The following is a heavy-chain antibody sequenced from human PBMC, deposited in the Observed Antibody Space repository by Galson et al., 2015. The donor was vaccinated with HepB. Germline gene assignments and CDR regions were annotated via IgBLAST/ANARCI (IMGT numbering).Heavy chain of an antibody. Sequence: SLRLSCAASGFTFSRFGMNWVRQAPGKGLEWVSYISSSRTTIYYADSVKGRFTISRDNAKNSLYLQMNSLRAEDTALYYCARLTTMTAINWFDPWGQGTLVTVSS. V-gene: IGHV3-48*04. CDR3: ARLTTMTAINWFDP. CDR2: ISSSRTTI. CDR1: GFTFSRFG. J-gene: IGHJ5*02. D-gene: IGHD4-17*01.